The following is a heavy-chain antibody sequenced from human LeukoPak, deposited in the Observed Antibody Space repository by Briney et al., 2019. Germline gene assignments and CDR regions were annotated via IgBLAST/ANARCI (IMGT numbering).Heavy chain of an antibody. V-gene: IGHV5-51*01. CDR1: RYRFTSYW. J-gene: IGHJ4*02. D-gene: IGHD5-18*01. CDR3: ARRMVDTAMGDGYYFDY. Sequence: GEPLQISYQGSRYRFTSYWIGWVRQMPGKGLEWLGIIYPGDSDTRYSPSFQGQVTISADKSISTAYLQWSSLKASDTAMYYCARRMVDTAMGDGYYFDYWGQGTLVTVSS. CDR2: IYPGDSDT.